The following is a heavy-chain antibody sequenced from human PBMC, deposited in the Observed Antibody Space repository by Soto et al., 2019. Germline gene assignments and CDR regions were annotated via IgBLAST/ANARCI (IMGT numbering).Heavy chain of an antibody. J-gene: IGHJ5*02. V-gene: IGHV4-39*01. CDR2: IYYSGST. D-gene: IGHD1-20*01. CDR3: ARTGITGTPSGGWFDP. Sequence: QLQLQESGPGLVKPSETLSLTCTVSGGSISSSSYYWGWIRQPPGKGLEWIGSIYYSGSTYYNPSLKSRVTISVDTSKNQFSLKLSSVTAADTAVYYCARTGITGTPSGGWFDPWGQGTLVTVSS. CDR1: GGSISSSSYY.